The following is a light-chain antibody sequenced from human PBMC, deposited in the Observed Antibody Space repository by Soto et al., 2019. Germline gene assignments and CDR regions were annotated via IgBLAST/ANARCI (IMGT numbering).Light chain of an antibody. CDR3: QQLNGYQLA. CDR1: QAMSTY. CDR2: SAS. J-gene: IGKJ4*01. V-gene: IGKV1-9*01. Sequence: DIQLTQSPSFLSAFVGDTVTITCRASQAMSTYLAWYQQKPGKVPKLLIRSASTLQSGVPPRFSGGGSGTEFPLTTSTLQRDDSGIYHCQQLNGYQLAFGGGTNVEIK.